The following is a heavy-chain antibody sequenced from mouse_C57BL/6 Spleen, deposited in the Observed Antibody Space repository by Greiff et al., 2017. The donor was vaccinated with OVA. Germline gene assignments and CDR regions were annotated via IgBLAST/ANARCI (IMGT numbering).Heavy chain of an antibody. Sequence: QVQLQQSGPELVKPGASVKISCKASGYAFSSSWMNWVKQRPGKGLEWIGRLYPGDGDTNYNGKFKGKATLTADKSSSTAYMQLSSLTSEDSAVYVCARRGVTTAGGFAYWGQGTLVTVSA. CDR3: ARRGVTTAGGFAY. D-gene: IGHD2-2*01. J-gene: IGHJ3*01. CDR2: LYPGDGDT. V-gene: IGHV1-82*01. CDR1: GYAFSSSW.